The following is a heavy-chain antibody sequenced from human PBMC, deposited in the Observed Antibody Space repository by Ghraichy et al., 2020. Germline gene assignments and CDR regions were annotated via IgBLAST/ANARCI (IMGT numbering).Heavy chain of an antibody. CDR2: IRSKANSYAT. D-gene: IGHD2-15*01. CDR3: TRRQGDIVVVVADDYYGMDV. V-gene: IGHV3-73*01. Sequence: GGSLRLSCAASGFTFSGSAMHWVRQASGKGLEWVGRIRSKANSYATAYAASVKGRFTISRDDSKNTAYLQMNSLKTEDTAVYYCTRRQGDIVVVVADDYYGMDVWGQGTTVTVSS. J-gene: IGHJ6*02. CDR1: GFTFSGSA.